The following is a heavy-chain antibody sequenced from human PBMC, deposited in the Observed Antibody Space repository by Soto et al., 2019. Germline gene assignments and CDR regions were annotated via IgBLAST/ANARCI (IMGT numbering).Heavy chain of an antibody. D-gene: IGHD3-10*01. Sequence: VQLVESGGGLVQPGGSLRLSCAGSGFTVTDNHMTWVRQAPGRGPEWVSTIYYNGNTFHADSVWGRFTISRDTSKNMLYLQMNSLRADDTAVYSCATGGDPAKDGYWGQGTLVTVSS. J-gene: IGHJ4*02. CDR2: IYYNGNT. CDR1: GFTVTDNH. V-gene: IGHV3-53*01. CDR3: ATGGDPAKDGY.